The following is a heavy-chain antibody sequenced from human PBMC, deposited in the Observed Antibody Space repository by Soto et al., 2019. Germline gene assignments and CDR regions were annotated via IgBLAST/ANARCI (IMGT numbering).Heavy chain of an antibody. CDR3: AHIVTGCFT. V-gene: IGHV2-5*02. CDR1: GFSLITSGVG. D-gene: IGHD3-16*01. Sequence: QITLKASGPTLVKPTQTLTLTCTISGFSLITSGVGVGWIRQPPGKALEWLALIYWDDDKRYSPSLKSRLTITKDTSKHPVVLTMTIMDPVDTATYYGAHIVTGCFTWGRGTLVTVSS. J-gene: IGHJ5*02. CDR2: IYWDDDK.